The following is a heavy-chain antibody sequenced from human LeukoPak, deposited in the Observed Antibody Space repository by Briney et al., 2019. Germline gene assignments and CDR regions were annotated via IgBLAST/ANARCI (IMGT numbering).Heavy chain of an antibody. D-gene: IGHD2-21*02. CDR2: INPNSGGT. J-gene: IGHJ6*03. V-gene: IGHV1-2*02. CDR1: GYTFTGYY. Sequence: ASVKVSCKASGYTFTGYYMHWVRQAPGQGLEWMGWINPNSGGTNYAQKFQGRVTMTRDTSISTAYMELSRLRSDDTAVYYCARDQAYCGGDCYLGHYYYYMDVWGKGTTVTISS. CDR3: ARDQAYCGGDCYLGHYYYYMDV.